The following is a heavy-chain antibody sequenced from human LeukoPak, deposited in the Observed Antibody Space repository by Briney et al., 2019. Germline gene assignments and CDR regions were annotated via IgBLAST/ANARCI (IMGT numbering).Heavy chain of an antibody. CDR2: IRSDGGNI. CDR3: VREYPDCGGDCLAY. D-gene: IGHD2-21*02. J-gene: IGHJ4*02. Sequence: GGSLRLSCAASGFIFSHYYMHWVRQAPGKGLVWVSRIRSDGGNIGYADSVKGRFTISRDNAKNTLYLQMNSLRGVDTAVYYCVREYPDCGGDCLAYCGQGNLVTVSS. CDR1: GFIFSHYY. V-gene: IGHV3-74*01.